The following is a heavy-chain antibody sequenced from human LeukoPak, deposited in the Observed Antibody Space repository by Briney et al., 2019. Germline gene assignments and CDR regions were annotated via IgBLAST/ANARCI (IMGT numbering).Heavy chain of an antibody. Sequence: PGGSLRLSCAASGFTFSSYSMNWVRQAPGKGLEWVSYISSSSSTIYYADSVKGRFTISRDNAKNSLYLQMNSLRAEDTAVYYCARDRRSSWYVDWGQGTLVTVSS. J-gene: IGHJ4*02. CDR3: ARDRRSSWYVD. V-gene: IGHV3-48*01. CDR2: ISSSSSTI. CDR1: GFTFSSYS. D-gene: IGHD6-13*01.